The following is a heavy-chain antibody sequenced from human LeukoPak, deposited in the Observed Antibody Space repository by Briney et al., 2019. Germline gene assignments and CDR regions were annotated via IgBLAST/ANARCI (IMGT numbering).Heavy chain of an antibody. CDR2: MNPNSGNT. J-gene: IGHJ5*02. CDR1: GYTFTSYD. V-gene: IGHV1-8*01. D-gene: IGHD6-13*01. CDR3: ARGRDSSSWYSRGDWFDP. Sequence: ASVKVSCKASGYTFTSYDINWVRQATGQGVEWMGWMNPNSGNTGYAQKFQGRVTMTRNTSISTAYMELSSLRSEDTAVYYCARGRDSSSWYSRGDWFDPWGQGTLVTVSS.